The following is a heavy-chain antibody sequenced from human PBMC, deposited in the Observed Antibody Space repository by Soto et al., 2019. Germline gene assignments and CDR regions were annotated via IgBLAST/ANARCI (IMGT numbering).Heavy chain of an antibody. CDR2: INQDGSGK. CDR3: ARDTTRIAVAGYYYYGMDV. CDR1: GFTFNTYW. D-gene: IGHD6-13*01. Sequence: GGSLRLSCAASGFTFNTYWMSWVRQAPGTGLEWVANINQDGSGKFCVDSVKGRFTISRDNAKNSLYLQMSSLRAEDTAIYYCARDTTRIAVAGYYYYGMDVWGQGTTVTVSS. V-gene: IGHV3-7*01. J-gene: IGHJ6*02.